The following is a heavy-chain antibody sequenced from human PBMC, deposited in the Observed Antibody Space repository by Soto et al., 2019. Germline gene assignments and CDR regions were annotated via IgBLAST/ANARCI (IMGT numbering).Heavy chain of an antibody. V-gene: IGHV3-72*01. Sequence: EVQLVESGGGLVQPGGSLRLSCAASGFTFSDHFMDWVRQAPGKGLEWVGRNRNKANSYTTEYAASVKGRFTISRDDSTNSLYLQMNSLKTEDTAVYYCARPYFYAFDIWGLGTMVTVSA. CDR2: NRNKANSYTT. CDR1: GFTFSDHF. CDR3: ARPYFYAFDI. D-gene: IGHD3-10*01. J-gene: IGHJ3*02.